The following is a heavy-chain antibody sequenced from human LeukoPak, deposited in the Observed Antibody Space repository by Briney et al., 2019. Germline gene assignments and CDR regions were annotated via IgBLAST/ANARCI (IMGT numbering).Heavy chain of an antibody. CDR2: IKQDGSEK. J-gene: IGHJ4*02. Sequence: GGSLRLSCAASGFTFSNYWMSWVRQAPGKGLEWVANIKQDGSEKYYVDSVKGRFTISRDNAKKSLYLQMNSLRAEDTAVYYCAREYGYCSGGSCYFLFDYWGQGTLVTVSS. V-gene: IGHV3-7*01. CDR1: GFTFSNYW. CDR3: AREYGYCSGGSCYFLFDY. D-gene: IGHD2-15*01.